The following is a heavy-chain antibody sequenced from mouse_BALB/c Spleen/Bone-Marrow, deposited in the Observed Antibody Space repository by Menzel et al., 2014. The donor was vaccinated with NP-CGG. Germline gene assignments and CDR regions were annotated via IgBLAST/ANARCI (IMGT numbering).Heavy chain of an antibody. Sequence: VQLQQSGPELVKPGASVKISCKASGYSFTSYYIHWVKQRPGQGLEWIGWIFPGSGSTKYNEKFKGKATLTADTSSSTAYMQLSSLTSEDSAVYFCARGGYDEGDYYAMDYWGQGTSVTVSS. CDR2: IFPGSGST. J-gene: IGHJ4*01. CDR3: ARGGYDEGDYYAMDY. D-gene: IGHD2-14*01. V-gene: IGHV1-66*01. CDR1: GYSFTSYY.